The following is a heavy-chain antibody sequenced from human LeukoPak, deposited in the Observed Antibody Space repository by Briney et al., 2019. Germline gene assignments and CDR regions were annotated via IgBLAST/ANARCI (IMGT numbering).Heavy chain of an antibody. CDR1: GFTFSSYA. D-gene: IGHD6-19*01. Sequence: GGSLRLSCAASGFTFSSYAMGWVRQAPGEGLEWVSSISGSGGSTYYADSVKGRFTISRDNSKNTLSLQINSLRAEDTAVYYCAKDLLPGSSGWPDAFDIWGQGTMVTVSS. CDR2: ISGSGGST. CDR3: AKDLLPGSSGWPDAFDI. J-gene: IGHJ3*02. V-gene: IGHV3-23*01.